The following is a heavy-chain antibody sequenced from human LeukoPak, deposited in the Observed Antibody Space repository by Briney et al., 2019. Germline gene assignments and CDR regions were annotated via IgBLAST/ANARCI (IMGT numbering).Heavy chain of an antibody. CDR2: IIPIFGTA. V-gene: IGHV1-69*05. Sequence: SVKVSCKASRGTFSSYAISWVRQAPGQGLEWMGGIIPIFGTANYAQKFQGRVTITTDESTSTAYMELSSLRSEDTAVYYCARGAYYYYYYMDVWGKGTTVTVSS. CDR3: ARGAYYYYYYMDV. CDR1: RGTFSSYA. J-gene: IGHJ6*03.